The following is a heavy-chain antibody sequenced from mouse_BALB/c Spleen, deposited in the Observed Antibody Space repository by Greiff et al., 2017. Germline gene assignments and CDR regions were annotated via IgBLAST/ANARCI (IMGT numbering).Heavy chain of an antibody. J-gene: IGHJ4*01. CDR2: IWGDGST. Sequence: VQRVESGPGLVAPSQSLSITCTVSGFSLTGYGVNWVRQPPGKGLEWLGMIWGDGSTDYNSALKSRLSISKDNSKSQVFLKMNSLQTDDTARYYCARVAWDYAMDYWGQGTSVTVSS. D-gene: IGHD6-1*01. CDR1: GFSLTGYG. CDR3: ARVAWDYAMDY. V-gene: IGHV2-6-7*01.